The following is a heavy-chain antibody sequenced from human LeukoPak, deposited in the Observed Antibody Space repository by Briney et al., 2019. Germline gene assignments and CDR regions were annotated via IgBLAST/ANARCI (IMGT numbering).Heavy chain of an antibody. V-gene: IGHV4-34*01. D-gene: IGHD2-15*01. CDR2: INHSGST. CDR1: GGSFSGYY. J-gene: IGHJ3*02. Sequence: PSETLSLTCAVYGGSFSGYYWSWIRQPPGKGLEWIGEINHSGSTNYNPSLKSRVTISVDTSKNQFSLKLSSVTAADTAVYYCARVGSPPARDAFDIWGQGTMVTVSS. CDR3: ARVGSPPARDAFDI.